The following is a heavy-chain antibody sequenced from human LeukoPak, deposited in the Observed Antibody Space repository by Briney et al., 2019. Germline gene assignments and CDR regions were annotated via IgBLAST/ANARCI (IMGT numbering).Heavy chain of an antibody. CDR1: GFTFSSCW. CDR3: ARGGPRRLRYFDWLSHYFDY. D-gene: IGHD3-9*01. Sequence: GGSLRLSCAASGFTFSSCWMSWVRQAPGKGLEWVANIKQDGSEKYYVDSVKGRFTISRDNAKNSLYLQMNSLRAEDTAVYYCARGGPRRLRYFDWLSHYFDYWGQGTLVTVSS. J-gene: IGHJ4*02. CDR2: IKQDGSEK. V-gene: IGHV3-7*01.